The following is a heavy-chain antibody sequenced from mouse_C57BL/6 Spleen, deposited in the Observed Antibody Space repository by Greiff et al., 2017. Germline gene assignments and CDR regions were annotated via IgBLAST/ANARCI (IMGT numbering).Heavy chain of an antibody. Sequence: QVQLQQSGPELVKPGASVKISCKASGYAFSSSWMNWVKQRPGKGLEWIGRIYPGDGDTNYNGKFKGKATLTADKSSSTAYMQLSSLTSEDSAVYFCARGGNLYWYFDVWGTKTTDTVSS. CDR1: GYAFSSSW. D-gene: IGHD2-1*01. CDR2: IYPGDGDT. CDR3: ARGGNLYWYFDV. J-gene: IGHJ1*03. V-gene: IGHV1-82*01.